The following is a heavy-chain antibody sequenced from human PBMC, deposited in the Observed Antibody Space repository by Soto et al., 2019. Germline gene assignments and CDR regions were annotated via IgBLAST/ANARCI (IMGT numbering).Heavy chain of an antibody. Sequence: QVQRVQSGAEVKKPGSSVKVSCKASGGTFSSYAISWVRQAPGQGLEWMGGIIPIFGTANYAQKSQGRVTITADESTSTAYMEPSSLRSEDTAVYYCARDHWWELLGDYGMDVWGQGTTVTVSS. D-gene: IGHD1-26*01. CDR2: IIPIFGTA. CDR3: ARDHWWELLGDYGMDV. CDR1: GGTFSSYA. J-gene: IGHJ6*02. V-gene: IGHV1-69*12.